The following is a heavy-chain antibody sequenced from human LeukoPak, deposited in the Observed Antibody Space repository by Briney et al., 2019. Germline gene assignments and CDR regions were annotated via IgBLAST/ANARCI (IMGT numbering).Heavy chain of an antibody. Sequence: ASVKVSCKASGYTFTSYGISWVRQAPGQGLEWMGWISAYNGNTNYAQKFQGRVTMTRDTSISTAYMELSRLRSDDTAVYYCARDQDYGSGSTPGFWGKGTTVTISS. CDR3: ARDQDYGSGSTPGF. V-gene: IGHV1-18*01. CDR2: ISAYNGNT. D-gene: IGHD3-10*01. J-gene: IGHJ6*04. CDR1: GYTFTSYG.